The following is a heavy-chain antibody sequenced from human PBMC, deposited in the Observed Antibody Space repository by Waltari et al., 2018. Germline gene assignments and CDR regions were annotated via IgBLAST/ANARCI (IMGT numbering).Heavy chain of an antibody. J-gene: IGHJ4*02. CDR1: GGSISSNF. CDR3: ARSQFGASSNPYFLDY. CDR2: IYNSGST. D-gene: IGHD6-6*01. V-gene: IGHV4-59*01. Sequence: QVQLQESGSGLVKPSETLSLTCSVSGGSISSNFWSWIRQSPGKGLEWIGSIYNSGSTNYNPSLKSRVTMSPDTSRNQFSLRLSSVTAADTAVYFCARSQFGASSNPYFLDYWGRGILVTVSS.